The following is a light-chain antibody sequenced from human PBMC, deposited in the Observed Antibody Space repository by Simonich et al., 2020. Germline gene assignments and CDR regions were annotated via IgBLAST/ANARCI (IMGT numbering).Light chain of an antibody. J-gene: IGKJ2*01. CDR1: QSVLYSSNNKNY. Sequence: DIVMTQSPDSLAVSLGERSTINYKSSQSVLYSSNNKNYLAWYQKKPGQPPNLLIYWESTRESGVPDRFSGSGSGTDFTLTISSLQAEDVAVYYCQQYYSTLYTFGQGTKLEIK. CDR3: QQYYSTLYT. CDR2: WES. V-gene: IGKV4-1*01.